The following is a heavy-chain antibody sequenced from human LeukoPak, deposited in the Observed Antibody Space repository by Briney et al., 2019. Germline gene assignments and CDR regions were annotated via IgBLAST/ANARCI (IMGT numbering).Heavy chain of an antibody. CDR1: GCSFGSYG. Sequence: SVKVSCKASGCSFGSYGITWVRQAPGQGLEWMGWIVPLFRTANYAQKFQGRVTITADTSTDTAYMELSSLRSEDTAVYYCATSVVVRNYYYYCMDVWGKGTTVTVSS. J-gene: IGHJ6*03. CDR3: ATSVVVRNYYYYCMDV. CDR2: IVPLFRTA. D-gene: IGHD3-22*01. V-gene: IGHV1-69*06.